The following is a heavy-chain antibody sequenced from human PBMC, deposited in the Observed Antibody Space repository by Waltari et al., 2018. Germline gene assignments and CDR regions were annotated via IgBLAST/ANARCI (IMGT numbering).Heavy chain of an antibody. CDR3: AHLGRDSSSIRPFDY. Sequence: QITLKESGPTLVKPTQTLTLTCTFSGFSLSTSGVGVGWIRQPPGKALEWLALIYWTDDKRYSPSLKSRLTITKDTSKNQVVLTMTNMDPVDTATYYCAHLGRDSSSIRPFDYWGQGTLVTVSS. V-gene: IGHV2-5*01. J-gene: IGHJ4*02. CDR2: IYWTDDK. CDR1: GFSLSTSGVG. D-gene: IGHD6-6*01.